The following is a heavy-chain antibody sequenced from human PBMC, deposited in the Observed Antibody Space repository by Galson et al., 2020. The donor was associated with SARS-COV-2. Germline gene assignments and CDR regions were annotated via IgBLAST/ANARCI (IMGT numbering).Heavy chain of an antibody. Sequence: GGSLRLSCAASGFTFSNAWMSWVRQAPGKGLECVGRIKSKTDGGTTDYAAPVKGRFTISRDDSKNTLYLQMNSLKTEDTAVYYCTTEICSSTSCYFYYYYYMDFWGKGTTVTVAS. V-gene: IGHV3-15*01. CDR2: IKSKTDGGTT. CDR1: GFTFSNAW. J-gene: IGHJ6*03. CDR3: TTEICSSTSCYFYYYYYMDF. D-gene: IGHD2-2*01.